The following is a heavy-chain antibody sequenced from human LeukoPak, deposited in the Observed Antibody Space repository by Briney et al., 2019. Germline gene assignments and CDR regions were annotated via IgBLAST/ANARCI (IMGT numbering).Heavy chain of an antibody. CDR1: GGSISSYY. Sequence: PSETLSLTCTVSGGSISSYYWSWIRQPAGKGLEWIGRIYTSESTNYNPSLKSRVTISVDKSKNQFSLKLSSVTAADTAVYYCARDGGYSSSWYYRQGAFDIWGQGTMVTVSS. D-gene: IGHD6-13*01. CDR3: ARDGGYSSSWYYRQGAFDI. J-gene: IGHJ3*02. CDR2: IYTSEST. V-gene: IGHV4-4*07.